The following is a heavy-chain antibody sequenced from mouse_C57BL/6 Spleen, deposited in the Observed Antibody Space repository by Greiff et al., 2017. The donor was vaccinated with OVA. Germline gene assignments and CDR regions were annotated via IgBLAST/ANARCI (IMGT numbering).Heavy chain of an antibody. J-gene: IGHJ4*01. CDR1: GYTFTSYW. D-gene: IGHD1-1*01. CDR2: IYPGSGST. CDR3: ARYYGSSYNSYYAMDY. V-gene: IGHV1-55*01. Sequence: QVQLQQPGAELVKPGASVKMSCKASGYTFTSYWITWVKQRPGQGLEWIGDIYPGSGSTNYNEKFKSKATLTVDTSSSTAYMQLSSLTSEDSAVYYCARYYGSSYNSYYAMDYWGQGTSVTVSS.